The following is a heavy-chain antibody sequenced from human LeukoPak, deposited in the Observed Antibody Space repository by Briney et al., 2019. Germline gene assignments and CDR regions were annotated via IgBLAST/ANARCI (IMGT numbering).Heavy chain of an antibody. CDR3: ASSSTHYYYYYMDV. V-gene: IGHV3-74*01. Sequence: GGSLRLSCAASGFTFSSYWMHWVRHAPGKGLVWVSRINSDGSSTSYADSVKGRFTISRDNAKNTLYLQMNSLRAEDTAVYYCASSSTHYYYYYMDVWGKGTTVTVSS. J-gene: IGHJ6*03. CDR2: INSDGSST. CDR1: GFTFSSYW. D-gene: IGHD2-2*01.